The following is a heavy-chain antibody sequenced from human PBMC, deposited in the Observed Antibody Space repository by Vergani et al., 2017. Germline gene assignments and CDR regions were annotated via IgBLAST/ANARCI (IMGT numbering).Heavy chain of an antibody. V-gene: IGHV1-69*04. J-gene: IGHJ5*02. CDR3: ARGESGKFDP. CDR2: IIPILGIA. D-gene: IGHD1-26*01. CDR1: GGTFSSYA. Sequence: QVQLVQSGAEVKKPGSSVKVSCKASGGTFSSYAISWVRQAPGQGLEWMGRIIPILGIANYAQKFQGRVPITADKSTSTAYMELSSLRSEDTAVYYWARGESGKFDPWGQGTLVTVSS.